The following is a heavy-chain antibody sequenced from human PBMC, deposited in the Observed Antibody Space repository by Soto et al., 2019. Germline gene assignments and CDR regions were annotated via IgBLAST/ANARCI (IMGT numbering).Heavy chain of an antibody. D-gene: IGHD3-10*01. Sequence: ASVKVSCKASGYNFMPYGVNWVRQAPGQGLEWMGWISPWKGNTNYAQSFQGRVTMTTDTFATTAYLELSSLRSEDTAVYYCARVPPWGNSAGDYYIQHYDSWGQGTPVTVSS. CDR1: GYNFMPYG. J-gene: IGHJ4*02. CDR2: ISPWKGNT. V-gene: IGHV1-18*04. CDR3: ARVPPWGNSAGDYYIQHYDS.